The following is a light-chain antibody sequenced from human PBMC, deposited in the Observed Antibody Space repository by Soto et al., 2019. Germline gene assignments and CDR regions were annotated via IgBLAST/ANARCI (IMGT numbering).Light chain of an antibody. CDR1: QSVRAW. CDR3: QQYYSYSPLS. CDR2: KAS. V-gene: IGKV1-5*03. Sequence: DIAMTQSTSTLSAPVGDRVTVTCRASQSVRAWVAWYKQQAGRAPRLLIYKASSLQSGVQSRFSGSGFGTEFTLTICRLQPDDCAAYYCQQYYSYSPLSFGGGTKVEIK. J-gene: IGKJ4*01.